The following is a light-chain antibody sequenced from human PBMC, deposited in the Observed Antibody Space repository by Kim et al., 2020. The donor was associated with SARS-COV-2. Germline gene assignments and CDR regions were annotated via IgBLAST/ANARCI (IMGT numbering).Light chain of an antibody. CDR3: QQYSSSPQT. J-gene: IGKJ2*01. V-gene: IGKV3-20*01. CDR1: QSVSGSY. Sequence: LSPGGRAALSSRASQSVSGSYLAWYQQKPGQAPRLLIYGASSRATGIPDRFSGSGSGTDFTLTISRLEPEDFAVYYCQQYSSSPQTFGQGTKLEI. CDR2: GAS.